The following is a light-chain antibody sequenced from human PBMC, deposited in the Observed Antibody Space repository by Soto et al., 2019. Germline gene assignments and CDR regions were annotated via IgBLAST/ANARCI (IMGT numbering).Light chain of an antibody. V-gene: IGKV3-15*01. Sequence: EIVMTQSPATLSVSPGERATLSCRASQSVRSNLAWYQQKPGQAPRLLIYGASTRATGVPARFSGGGSGTEFTLTISSLQSEDFALYYCQQYNDWPPYTFGKGTKLEIK. CDR2: GAS. CDR1: QSVRSN. CDR3: QQYNDWPPYT. J-gene: IGKJ2*01.